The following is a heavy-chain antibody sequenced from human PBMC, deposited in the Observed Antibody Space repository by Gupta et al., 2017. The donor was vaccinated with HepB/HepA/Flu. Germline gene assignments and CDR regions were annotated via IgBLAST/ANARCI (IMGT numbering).Heavy chain of an antibody. CDR3: AKDLLIFGGYSDGYFNYFDY. J-gene: IGHJ4*02. CDR1: GFTFSSYG. D-gene: IGHD5-18*01. CDR2: ISYDGSNK. V-gene: IGHV3-30*18. Sequence: QVQLVESGGGVVQPGRSLRLSCAASGFTFSSYGMHWVRQAPGKGLEWVAVISYDGSNKYYADSVKGRFTIARDNSKNTLYLQMNSLRAEDTAVYYCAKDLLIFGGYSDGYFNYFDYWGQGTLVTVSS.